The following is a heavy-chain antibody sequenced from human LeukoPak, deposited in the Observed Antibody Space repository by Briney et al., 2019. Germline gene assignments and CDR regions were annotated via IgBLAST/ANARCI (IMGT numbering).Heavy chain of an antibody. J-gene: IGHJ4*02. CDR3: AREYRELRGYFDY. D-gene: IGHD1-26*01. CDR2: INHSGST. V-gene: IGHV4-34*01. Sequence: PSETLSLTCAVYGGSFSGYYWSWIRQPPGKGLEWIGEINHSGSTNYNPSLKSRVTISVDTSKNQFSLKLSSVTAADTAVYYCAREYRELRGYFDYWGQGTLVTVSS. CDR1: GGSFSGYY.